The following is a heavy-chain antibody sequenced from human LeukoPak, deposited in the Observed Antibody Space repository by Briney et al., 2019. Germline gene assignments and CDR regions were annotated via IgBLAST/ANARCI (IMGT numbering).Heavy chain of an antibody. Sequence: SETLSLTCTVSGGSISSTSYYWGWIRQPPGKGLDWIGSIYYGGSTYYNPSLKSRVTISVDTSKNQFSLKLNSVTAADTAVYYCARHYYSGSGSYRPFDYWGQGTLVTVSS. J-gene: IGHJ4*02. V-gene: IGHV4-39*01. CDR2: IYYGGST. CDR1: GGSISSTSYY. D-gene: IGHD3-10*01. CDR3: ARHYYSGSGSYRPFDY.